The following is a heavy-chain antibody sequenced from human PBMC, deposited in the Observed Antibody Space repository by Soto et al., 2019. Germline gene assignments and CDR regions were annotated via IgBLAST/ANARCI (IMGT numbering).Heavy chain of an antibody. J-gene: IGHJ4*02. D-gene: IGHD3-10*01. CDR2: ISGSGGST. Sequence: SLRLSCAASGFTFSSYAMSWVRQAPGKGLEWVSAISGSGGSTYYADSVKGRFTISRDNSKNTLYLQMNSLRAEDTAVYYCAKTPVNYYGSGSYYLDYWGQGTLVTVSS. V-gene: IGHV3-23*01. CDR1: GFTFSSYA. CDR3: AKTPVNYYGSGSYYLDY.